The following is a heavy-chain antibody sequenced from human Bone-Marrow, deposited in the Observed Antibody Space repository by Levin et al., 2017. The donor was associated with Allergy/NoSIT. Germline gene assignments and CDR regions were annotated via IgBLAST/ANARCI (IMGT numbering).Heavy chain of an antibody. D-gene: IGHD5-12*01. CDR1: GGSISGGGYY. CDR3: ARFNGYDFDY. J-gene: IGHJ4*02. V-gene: IGHV4-31*03. Sequence: QSQTLSLTCTVSGGSISGGGYYWSWIRQHPGKGLEWIGYIYYSGNTYYNPSLKSRVIISVVTSKNQLSLKLTSVTVADTAVYYCARFNGYDFDYWGQGTLVTVSS. CDR2: IYYSGNT.